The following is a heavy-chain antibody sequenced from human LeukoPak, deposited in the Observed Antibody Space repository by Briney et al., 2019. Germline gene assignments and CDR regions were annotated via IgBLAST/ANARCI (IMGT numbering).Heavy chain of an antibody. Sequence: ASVKVSCKASGYTFTGYYMHWVRQAPGQGLEWMGWINPNSGGTNYAQKFQGRVTMTRDTSISTAYMELSRLRSDDTAVYYCARVKPAITIFGVVTRKYYYYGMDVWGQGTTVTVPS. CDR1: GYTFTGYY. J-gene: IGHJ6*02. D-gene: IGHD3-3*01. V-gene: IGHV1-2*02. CDR3: ARVKPAITIFGVVTRKYYYYGMDV. CDR2: INPNSGGT.